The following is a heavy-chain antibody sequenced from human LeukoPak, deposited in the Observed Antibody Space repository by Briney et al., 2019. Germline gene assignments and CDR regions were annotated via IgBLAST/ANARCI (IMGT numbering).Heavy chain of an antibody. Sequence: ASVKVSCKASGYTFTGYYMHWVRQAPGQGLEWMGWINPNRGGTNYAQKFQGRVTMTRDTSISTAYMELSRLRSDDTAVYYCARDHRITMIVVVSDAFDIWGQGTMVTVSS. D-gene: IGHD3-22*01. J-gene: IGHJ3*02. CDR2: INPNRGGT. V-gene: IGHV1-2*02. CDR3: ARDHRITMIVVVSDAFDI. CDR1: GYTFTGYY.